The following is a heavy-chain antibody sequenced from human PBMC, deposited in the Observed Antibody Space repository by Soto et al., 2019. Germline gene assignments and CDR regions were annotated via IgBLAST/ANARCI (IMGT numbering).Heavy chain of an antibody. J-gene: IGHJ4*02. D-gene: IGHD2-2*01. CDR3: ATDLIVLLPPPRNFFDY. Sequence: ASVKVSCKASGYTFTSYAMHWVRQAPGQRLEWMGWINAGNGNTKYSQKFQGRVTMTEDTSTDTAYMELSGLRSEDTAVYYCATDLIVLLPPPRNFFDYWGQGTLVTVSS. CDR1: GYTFTSYA. CDR2: INAGNGNT. V-gene: IGHV1-3*01.